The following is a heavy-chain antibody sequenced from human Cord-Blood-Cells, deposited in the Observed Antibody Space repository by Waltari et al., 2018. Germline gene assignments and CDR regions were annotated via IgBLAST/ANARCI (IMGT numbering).Heavy chain of an antibody. J-gene: IGHJ4*02. V-gene: IGHV1-69*01. D-gene: IGHD2-15*01. Sequence: QVQLVQSGAEVKKPGSSVKVSCKASGGTFSSYAISWVRQAPGQGLEWMGGIIPIFGTANYAQKFQGRVKITADESTSTAYMELSSLRSEDTAVYYCARGELGYCSGGSCYSFEDYWGQGTLVTVSS. CDR3: ARGELGYCSGGSCYSFEDY. CDR1: GGTFSSYA. CDR2: IIPIFGTA.